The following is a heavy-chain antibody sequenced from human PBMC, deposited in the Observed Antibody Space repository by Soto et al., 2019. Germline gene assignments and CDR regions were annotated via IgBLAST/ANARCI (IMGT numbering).Heavy chain of an antibody. D-gene: IGHD5-12*01. Sequence: SETLSLTCAVSGGSISSGVYSWSWIRQPPGKGLKWIGYIYHSGRTYYNPSLKSRVTIPVDRSKNQFSLKLSSVTAADTAVYYCARGRGYSGYDSYANWFDPWGQGTLVTVSS. CDR2: IYHSGRT. CDR3: ARGRGYSGYDSYANWFDP. CDR1: GGSISSGVYS. J-gene: IGHJ5*02. V-gene: IGHV4-30-2*01.